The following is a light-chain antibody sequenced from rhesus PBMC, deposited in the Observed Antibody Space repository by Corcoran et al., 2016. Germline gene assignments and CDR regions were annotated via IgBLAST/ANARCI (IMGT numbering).Light chain of an antibody. V-gene: IGKV3-35*01. CDR3: QQYSNWPRT. Sequence: EIVLTQSPATLSLSPGERATLSCRASQSVSIILAWYQQKPGQAPRLLIYDASSRATGIPDRFSGSGSGTDFTLIISSLEPEGVGVYYCQQYSNWPRTFGQGTKVEIK. CDR1: QSVSII. CDR2: DAS. J-gene: IGKJ1*01.